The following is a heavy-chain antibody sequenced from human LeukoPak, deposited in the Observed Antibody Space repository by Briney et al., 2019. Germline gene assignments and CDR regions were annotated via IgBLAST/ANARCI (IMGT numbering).Heavy chain of an antibody. CDR2: IKQDGSEK. Sequence: GGSLRLSCAASGFTFSSYWMSWVRQAPGKGLEWVANIKQDGSEKYYVDSVKGRFTISRDNAKNSLYLQVDSLRAEDTAVYYRARAPRYCGGGSCYYLDYWGQGTLVTVSS. CDR3: ARAPRYCGGGSCYYLDY. CDR1: GFTFSSYW. V-gene: IGHV3-7*01. D-gene: IGHD2-15*01. J-gene: IGHJ4*02.